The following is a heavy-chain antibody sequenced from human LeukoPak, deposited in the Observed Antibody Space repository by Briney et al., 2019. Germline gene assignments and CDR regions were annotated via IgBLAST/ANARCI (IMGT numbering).Heavy chain of an antibody. J-gene: IGHJ5*02. Sequence: SETLSLTCTVSGGSISSSSYYWGWIRQPPGKGLEWIGSIYHSGSTYYNPSLKSRVTISVDTSKNQFSLKLSSVTAADTAVYYCARDDLYSSGWSPTFDPWGQGTLVTVSS. V-gene: IGHV4-39*07. CDR1: GGSISSSSYY. CDR2: IYHSGST. CDR3: ARDDLYSSGWSPTFDP. D-gene: IGHD6-19*01.